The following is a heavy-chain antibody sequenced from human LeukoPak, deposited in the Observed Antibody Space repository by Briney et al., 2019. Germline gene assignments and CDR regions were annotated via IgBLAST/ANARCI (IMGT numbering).Heavy chain of an antibody. CDR1: GFTFSSYW. Sequence: PGGSLRLSCAASGFTFSSYWMHWVRQAPGKGLVWVSRINTDGSSTSYADSVKGRFTISRDNAKNSLYLQMNSLRAEDTALYYCAKARGSSGDDAFDIWGQGTTVTVSS. CDR2: INTDGSST. J-gene: IGHJ3*02. D-gene: IGHD6-19*01. V-gene: IGHV3-74*01. CDR3: AKARGSSGDDAFDI.